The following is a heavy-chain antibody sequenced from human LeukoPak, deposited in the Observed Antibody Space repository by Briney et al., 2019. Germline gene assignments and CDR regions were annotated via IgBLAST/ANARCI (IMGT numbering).Heavy chain of an antibody. CDR2: ISSSSSNI. CDR1: GFTFSSYS. V-gene: IGHV3-21*01. Sequence: PGGSLRLXCAASGFTFSSYSMNWVRQAPGKGLEWVSSISSSSSNIYYADSVKGRFTISRDNAKNSLYLQMNSLRAEDTAVYYCAKTSSVDYWGQGTLVTVSS. J-gene: IGHJ4*02. CDR3: AKTSSVDY. D-gene: IGHD3-10*01.